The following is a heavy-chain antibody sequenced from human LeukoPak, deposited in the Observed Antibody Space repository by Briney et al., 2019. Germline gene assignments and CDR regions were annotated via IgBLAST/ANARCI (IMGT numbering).Heavy chain of an antibody. Sequence: GGSLRLSCAASGFTVSSNYMSWVRQAPGKGLEWVSVIYSGGSTYYADSVKGRFTISRDNSKNTLYLQMNSLRAEDTAVYYCAAVLRYFDWLFGPFDYWGQGTLVTVSS. D-gene: IGHD3-9*01. CDR3: AAVLRYFDWLFGPFDY. J-gene: IGHJ4*02. CDR2: IYSGGST. V-gene: IGHV3-66*01. CDR1: GFTVSSNY.